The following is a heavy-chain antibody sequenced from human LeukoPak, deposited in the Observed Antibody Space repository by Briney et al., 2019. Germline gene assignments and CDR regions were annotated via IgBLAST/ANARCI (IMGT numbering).Heavy chain of an antibody. CDR3: ARVRIGETSYDASDV. CDR1: GGSISSYY. Sequence: SETLSLTCTVSGGSISSYYWTWIRQPAGKGLEWIGDIYITGSTNYNPYLKRRVTMSVGTSKNQFSLRLSSVTAADTAVYYCARVRIGETSYDASDVWGLGTMVTVSS. D-gene: IGHD1-26*01. V-gene: IGHV4-4*07. CDR2: IYITGST. J-gene: IGHJ3*01.